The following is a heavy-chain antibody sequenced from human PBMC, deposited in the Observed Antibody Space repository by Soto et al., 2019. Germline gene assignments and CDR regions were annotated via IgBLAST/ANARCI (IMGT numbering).Heavy chain of an antibody. CDR3: AGDRSGWYSDY. V-gene: IGHV3-30-3*01. CDR1: GFIFSDYS. Sequence: QVQLVESGGGVVQPGRSLRLSCSASGFIFSDYSMHWVRQAPGKGLEWVAVMSYDGNNKYYADSVKGRFTISRDDSMNTLYLQMNSLRAEDTAVYYCAGDRSGWYSDYWGQGTLVTVSS. D-gene: IGHD6-19*01. CDR2: MSYDGNNK. J-gene: IGHJ4*02.